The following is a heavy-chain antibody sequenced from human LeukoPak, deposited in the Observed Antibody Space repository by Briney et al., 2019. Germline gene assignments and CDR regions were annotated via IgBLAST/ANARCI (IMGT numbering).Heavy chain of an antibody. V-gene: IGHV3-30*18. CDR1: GFTFSSYG. D-gene: IGHD6-13*01. J-gene: IGHJ6*03. CDR3: AKEGYSSSWYTWGYYYMDV. CDR2: ISYDGSNK. Sequence: GGSLRLSCAASGFTFSSYGMHWVRQAPGKGLEWVAVISYDGSNKYYADSVKGRFTISRDNSKNTLYLQMNSLRAEDTAVYYCAKEGYSSSWYTWGYYYMDVWGKGTTVTVSS.